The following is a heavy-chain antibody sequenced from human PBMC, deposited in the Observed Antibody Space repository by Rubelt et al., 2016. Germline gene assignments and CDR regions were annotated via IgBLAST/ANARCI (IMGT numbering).Heavy chain of an antibody. CDR2: IDSGAVNT. CDR1: GFTFSTYA. D-gene: IGHD6-13*01. CDR3: ARERGSSSSFDY. V-gene: IGHV3-23*01. J-gene: IGHJ4*02. Sequence: GGGLVQPGGSLRLSCAASGFTFSTYAMTWVRQAPGKGLEWVSAIDSGAVNTYYADSVKGRLTISRDTAKNTLFLQLNSLREEDTAVYYCARERGSSSSFDYWGQGTLVTVSS.